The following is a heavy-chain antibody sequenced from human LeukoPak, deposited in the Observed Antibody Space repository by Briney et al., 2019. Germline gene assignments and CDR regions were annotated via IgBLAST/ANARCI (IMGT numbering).Heavy chain of an antibody. CDR2: ISYDGSNK. J-gene: IGHJ6*02. Sequence: GGSLRLSCAASGFTFSSYGMHWVRQAPGKGLEWVAVISYDGSNKYYADSVKGRFTISRDNSKNTLYLQMNSLRAEDTAVYYCARKIPGSWIQLWYDTNYYGMDVWGQGTTVTVSS. D-gene: IGHD5-18*01. V-gene: IGHV3-30*03. CDR1: GFTFSSYG. CDR3: ARKIPGSWIQLWYDTNYYGMDV.